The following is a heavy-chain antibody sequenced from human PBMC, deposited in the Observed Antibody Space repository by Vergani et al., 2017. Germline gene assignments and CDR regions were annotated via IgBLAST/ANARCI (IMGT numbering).Heavy chain of an antibody. V-gene: IGHV7-4-1*02. Sequence: QVQLVQSGAEVKKPGSSVKVSCKASGGTFSSYAISWVRQAPGQGLEWMGWINTNTGNPTYAQGFTGRFVFSLDTSVSTAYLQISSLKAEDTAVYYCARVGGDCSGGSCYSQAHWGQGTLVTVSS. CDR2: INTNTGNP. D-gene: IGHD2-15*01. J-gene: IGHJ4*02. CDR3: ARVGGDCSGGSCYSQAH. CDR1: GGTFSSYA.